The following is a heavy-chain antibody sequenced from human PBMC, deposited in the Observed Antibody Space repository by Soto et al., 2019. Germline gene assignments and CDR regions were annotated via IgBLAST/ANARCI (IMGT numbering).Heavy chain of an antibody. V-gene: IGHV4-59*01. CDR3: ARAGAATLSDY. CDR2: IYYSGST. J-gene: IGHJ4*02. D-gene: IGHD2-15*01. Sequence: SETLSLTCTVSGGSLSNYYCSWIRQPPGKGLEWIGYIYYSGSTNYNPSLKSRVTISVDTSKNQFSLKLSSVTAADTAVYYCARAGAATLSDYWGQGTLVTVSS. CDR1: GGSLSNYY.